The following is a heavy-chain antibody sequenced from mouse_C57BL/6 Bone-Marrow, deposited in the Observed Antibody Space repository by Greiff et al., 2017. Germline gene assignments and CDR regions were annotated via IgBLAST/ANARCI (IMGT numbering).Heavy chain of an antibody. J-gene: IGHJ2*01. CDR3: TTHYYGLDY. CDR1: GFNIKDDY. V-gene: IGHV14-4*01. CDR2: IDPENGDT. Sequence: EVQLQQSGAELVRPGASVKLSCKASGFNIKDDYMHWVKPRPEQGLEWIGWIDPENGDTEYASKFQGKANIPGDTSSNTAYLQLSSLTAEDTAVYYCTTHYYGLDYWGQGTTPTVTS. D-gene: IGHD1-1*01.